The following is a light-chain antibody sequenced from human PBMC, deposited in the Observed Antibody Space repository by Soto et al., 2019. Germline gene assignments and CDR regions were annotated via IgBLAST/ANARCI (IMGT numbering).Light chain of an antibody. V-gene: IGKV3-15*01. CDR3: HQYNNWPLT. CDR1: QTVSSN. Sequence: EIVMTQSPATLSVSPGEGATLSCRASQTVSSNLAWYQQKPGQAPRLLIYGASTRATGIPARFSGSGSGTEFTLTISSLQSEDFAVDYCHQYNNWPLTFGGGTKVEIK. CDR2: GAS. J-gene: IGKJ4*01.